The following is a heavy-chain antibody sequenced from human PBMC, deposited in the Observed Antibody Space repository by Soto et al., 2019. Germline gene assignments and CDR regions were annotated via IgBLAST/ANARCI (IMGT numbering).Heavy chain of an antibody. CDR3: AHIHYYGSGNFLLSPNNCFDP. CDR1: GFSLSTSGVG. D-gene: IGHD3-10*01. Sequence: QITLKESGPTLLKATQTLTLTCTFSGFSLSTSGVGVGWIRQPPGKALEWLALIYWDDDKFYSPSLKSRLTITKDTSKNQVVLTMTNMDPVDTATYYCAHIHYYGSGNFLLSPNNCFDPWGQGTLVTVSS. V-gene: IGHV2-5*02. J-gene: IGHJ5*02. CDR2: IYWDDDK.